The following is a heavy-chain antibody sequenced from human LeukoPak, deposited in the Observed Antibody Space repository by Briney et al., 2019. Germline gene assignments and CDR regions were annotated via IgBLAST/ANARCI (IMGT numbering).Heavy chain of an antibody. J-gene: IGHJ6*03. Sequence: GGSLRLSCVASGFMFDDYGTSWVRQAPGKGLEWVSGIHWNGGSTGYADSMKGRFTISRDNAKNSLYLQMNSLRAEDTAVYYCAREEWELLRYYYYYMDVWGKGTTVTVSS. D-gene: IGHD1-26*01. V-gene: IGHV3-20*04. CDR3: AREEWELLRYYYYYMDV. CDR2: IHWNGGST. CDR1: GFMFDDYG.